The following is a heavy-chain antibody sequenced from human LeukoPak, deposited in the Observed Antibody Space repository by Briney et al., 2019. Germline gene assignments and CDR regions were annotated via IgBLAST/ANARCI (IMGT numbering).Heavy chain of an antibody. CDR1: GFTFSSYE. J-gene: IGHJ4*02. Sequence: GGSLRLSCAASGFTFSSYEMNWVRQAPGKGLEWVSYISSSGSTIYYADSVKGRFTISRDNAKNSLYLQMNSLRAEDTALYYCAKDVGGTIRHFDYWGQGTLVTVSS. D-gene: IGHD2-15*01. V-gene: IGHV3-48*03. CDR3: AKDVGGTIRHFDY. CDR2: ISSSGSTI.